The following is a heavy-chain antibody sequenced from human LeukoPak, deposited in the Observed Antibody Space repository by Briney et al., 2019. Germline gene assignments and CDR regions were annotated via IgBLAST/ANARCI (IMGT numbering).Heavy chain of an antibody. Sequence: SGTLSLTCAVSGGSISSSNWWSWVRQPPGKGPEWIGEISQTGSTNYNPSLKSRVTMSVDKSRNQFSLKLSSVTAADTAVYYCAGDTIAVAGTRGNYWGQGTLVTVSS. V-gene: IGHV4-4*02. CDR2: ISQTGST. J-gene: IGHJ4*02. D-gene: IGHD6-13*01. CDR3: AGDTIAVAGTRGNY. CDR1: GGSISSSNW.